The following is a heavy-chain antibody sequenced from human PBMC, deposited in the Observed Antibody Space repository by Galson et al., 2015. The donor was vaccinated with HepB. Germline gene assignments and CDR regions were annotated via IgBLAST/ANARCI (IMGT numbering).Heavy chain of an antibody. Sequence: LRLSCAASGFTFSTYGMHWVRQAPGKGLEWVAVISYDGSTKSYGDSVKGRFTISRDNSKNTLYLQMSSLRAEDTAVYYCAKLYTISPGVLDAFDIWGQGTMVTVSS. CDR3: AKLYTISPGVLDAFDI. J-gene: IGHJ3*02. D-gene: IGHD2-2*02. V-gene: IGHV3-30*18. CDR2: ISYDGSTK. CDR1: GFTFSTYG.